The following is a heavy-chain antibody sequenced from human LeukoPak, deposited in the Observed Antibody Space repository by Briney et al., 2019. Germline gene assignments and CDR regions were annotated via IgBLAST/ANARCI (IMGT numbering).Heavy chain of an antibody. V-gene: IGHV5-51*01. J-gene: IGHJ4*02. CDR2: IYPGDSDT. CDR3: ARHQQMTYFDS. D-gene: IGHD6-13*01. Sequence: GESLKISCQVSGHSFGTYWIAWVRQMPGKGLEWMGIIYPGDSDTRYSPSFQGQVTISADKSISTAYLQWSSLKASDTAMYFCARHQQMTYFDSWGQGTLVTVSS. CDR1: GHSFGTYW.